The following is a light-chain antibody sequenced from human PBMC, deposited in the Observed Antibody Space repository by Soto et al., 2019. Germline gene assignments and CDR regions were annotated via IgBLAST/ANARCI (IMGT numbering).Light chain of an antibody. Sequence: ENVLTQSPGTLSLSPGERATLACRASQSVGRNYIAWFQQKPGQAPRLLMHTASVRATGIPDRFSGSGSGTDFTLTISRLEPEDIAVFYCQQYAASPLASGGGTKVEI. CDR2: TAS. CDR1: QSVGRNY. V-gene: IGKV3-20*01. J-gene: IGKJ4*01. CDR3: QQYAASPLA.